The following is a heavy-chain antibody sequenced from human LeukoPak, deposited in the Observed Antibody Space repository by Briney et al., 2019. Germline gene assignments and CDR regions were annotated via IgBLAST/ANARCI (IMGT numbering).Heavy chain of an antibody. CDR3: AKDRGYYGSGSYPPPTDY. J-gene: IGHJ4*02. CDR1: GFTSSSYA. V-gene: IGHV3-23*01. Sequence: GGSLRLSCAASGFTSSSYAMSWARQAPGKGLEWVSAISGSGGSTYYADSVKGRFTISRDNSKNTLYLQMNSLRAEDTAVYYCAKDRGYYGSGSYPPPTDYWGREPWSPSPQ. CDR2: ISGSGGST. D-gene: IGHD3-10*01.